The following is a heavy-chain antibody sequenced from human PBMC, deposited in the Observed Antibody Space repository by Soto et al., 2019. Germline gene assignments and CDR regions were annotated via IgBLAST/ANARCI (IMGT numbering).Heavy chain of an antibody. D-gene: IGHD3-3*01. CDR1: GYTFTSYG. V-gene: IGHV1-18*01. CDR3: ARDRGVNDFWSGYFPGYYYGMDV. CDR2: ISAYNGST. J-gene: IGHJ6*02. Sequence: GASVKVSCKASGYTFTSYGISWVRQAPGQGLEWMGWISAYNGSTNYAQKLQGRVTMTTDTSTSTAYMELRSLRSDDTAVYYCARDRGVNDFWSGYFPGYYYGMDVWGQGTTVTVSS.